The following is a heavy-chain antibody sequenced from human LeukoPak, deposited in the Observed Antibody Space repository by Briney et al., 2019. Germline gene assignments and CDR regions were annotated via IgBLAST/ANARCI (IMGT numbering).Heavy chain of an antibody. J-gene: IGHJ6*03. Sequence: PGGSLRLSCAASGFTVSSNYMNWVRQAPGKGLEWVSVIYTGDNTYYADSVKGRFTISRDKSKNTLYLQMNSLRAEDTAVYYCTRNSSSDTSSYNYMDVGGKGPTVTASS. CDR1: GFTVSSNY. CDR3: TRNSSSDTSSYNYMDV. CDR2: IYTGDNT. D-gene: IGHD2-2*01. V-gene: IGHV3-53*01.